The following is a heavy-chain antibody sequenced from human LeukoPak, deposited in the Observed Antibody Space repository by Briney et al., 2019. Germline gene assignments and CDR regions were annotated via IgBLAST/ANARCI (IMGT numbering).Heavy chain of an antibody. V-gene: IGHV3-15*01. CDR1: GFTFSNAW. D-gene: IGHD3-16*01. Sequence: GGSLRLSCATSGFTFSNAWMSWVRQAPGKGLEWVGRIKSNTDGGTTDYAAPVKGRFTISRDDSKDTVYLQMNSLKAEDTAAYYCTAGVERGTKYFNYWGQVTLVTVSS. CDR3: TAGVERGTKYFNY. J-gene: IGHJ4*02. CDR2: IKSNTDGGTT.